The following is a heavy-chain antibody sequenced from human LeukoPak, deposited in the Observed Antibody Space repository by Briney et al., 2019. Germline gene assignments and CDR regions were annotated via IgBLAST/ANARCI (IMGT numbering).Heavy chain of an antibody. CDR3: ARGTGWPHFDY. CDR1: GDSVSRDSIA. J-gene: IGHJ4*02. CDR2: TYYKSAWYN. V-gene: IGHV6-1*01. Sequence: SQTLSLTCAISGDSVSRDSIAWNWIRQSPSRSLEWLGRTYYKSAWYNDYAVHMKSRITISPDTSKNQFSLQLNSVTPDDTAVYYCARGTGWPHFDYWGQGTLVTVSS. D-gene: IGHD6-19*01.